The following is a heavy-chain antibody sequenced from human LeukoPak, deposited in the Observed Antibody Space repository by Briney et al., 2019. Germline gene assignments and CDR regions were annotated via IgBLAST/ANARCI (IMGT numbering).Heavy chain of an antibody. V-gene: IGHV4-59*08. J-gene: IGHJ4*02. D-gene: IGHD3-22*01. Sequence: SQTLSLTCTVSGASISSYYWSWIRQRPGKGVEWIGYIHYSEGTRYNPSLKSRVTISVDTSKNQFSLNLSSVTAADTAVYYCARQYYYYSIDSWGQGTLVTVSS. CDR3: ARQYYYYSIDS. CDR2: IHYSEGT. CDR1: GASISSYY.